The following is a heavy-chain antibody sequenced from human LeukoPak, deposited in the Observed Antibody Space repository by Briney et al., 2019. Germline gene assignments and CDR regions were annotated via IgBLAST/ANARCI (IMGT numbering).Heavy chain of an antibody. D-gene: IGHD1-26*01. CDR2: IYSGGST. Sequence: GGSLRLPCAASGFTVSSNYMTWVRQAPGNGLEWVSVIYSGGSTYYADSVKGRFTISRDNSKNTLYLQMNSLRAEDTAVYYCARIVAGGAFDIWGQGTMVTVSS. J-gene: IGHJ3*02. CDR1: GFTVSSNY. CDR3: ARIVAGGAFDI. V-gene: IGHV3-66*01.